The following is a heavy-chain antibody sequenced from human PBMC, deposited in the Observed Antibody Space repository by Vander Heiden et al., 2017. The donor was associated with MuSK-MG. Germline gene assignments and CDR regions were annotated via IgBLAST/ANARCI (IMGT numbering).Heavy chain of an antibody. Sequence: EVQLVEFGGGLVQPGESLRLSCAASGLAFSNYWMSWVRQAPGRGLEWVANINQVGSDKYHVDSVRGRFTVSRDNANSSLYLDMTSLRAEETAVYYCASTSSGYFDRWGQGTLVTVSS. CDR1: GLAFSNYW. D-gene: IGHD6-6*01. CDR3: ASTSSGYFDR. CDR2: INQVGSDK. V-gene: IGHV3-7*01. J-gene: IGHJ4*02.